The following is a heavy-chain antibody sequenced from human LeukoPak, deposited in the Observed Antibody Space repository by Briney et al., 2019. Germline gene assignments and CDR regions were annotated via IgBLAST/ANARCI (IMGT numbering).Heavy chain of an antibody. CDR3: ARGLWFGEFFDAFDI. CDR2: ISSSSSYI. V-gene: IGHV3-21*01. D-gene: IGHD3-10*01. Sequence: PGGSLRLSCEASGFTFSSYSMNWVRQAPGKGLEWVSSISSSSSYIYYADSVKGRFTISRDNAKNSLYLQMNSLRAEDTAVYYCARGLWFGEFFDAFDIWGQGTMVTVSS. J-gene: IGHJ3*02. CDR1: GFTFSSYS.